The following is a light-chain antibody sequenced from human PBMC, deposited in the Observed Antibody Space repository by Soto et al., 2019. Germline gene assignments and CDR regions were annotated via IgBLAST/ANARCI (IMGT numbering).Light chain of an antibody. V-gene: IGLV2-18*02. CDR2: EVS. CDR1: SSDVGSYNR. Sequence: QSVLTQPPSVSGSPRQSVTISCTGTSSDVGSYNRVSWYQQPPGTAPKLMIYEVSNRPSGVPDRFSGSKSGNTASLTISGLQAEDEADYYCSSYTSSSTPFVFGTGTKLTVL. J-gene: IGLJ1*01. CDR3: SSYTSSSTPFV.